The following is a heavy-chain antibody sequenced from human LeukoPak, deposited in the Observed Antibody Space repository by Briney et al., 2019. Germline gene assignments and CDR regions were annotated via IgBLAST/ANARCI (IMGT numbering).Heavy chain of an antibody. J-gene: IGHJ5*02. CDR3: ARDRVPAVVPAARDWFDP. CDR2: IYTSGST. V-gene: IGHV4-4*07. D-gene: IGHD2-2*01. CDR1: GGSISSYY. Sequence: SETLSLTCTVSGGSISSYYWSWIRQPAGKGLEWIGRIYTSGSTNYNPSLKSRVTVSVDTSKNQFSLKLSSVTAADTAVYYCARDRVPAVVPAARDWFDPWGQGTLVTVSS.